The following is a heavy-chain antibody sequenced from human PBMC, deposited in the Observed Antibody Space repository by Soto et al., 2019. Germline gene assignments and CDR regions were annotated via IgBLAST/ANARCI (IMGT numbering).Heavy chain of an antibody. CDR1: GYTFTGYY. V-gene: IGHV1-2*02. CDR3: ARDHKGGYYYYGMDV. Sequence: ASVKVSCKASGYTFTGYYIHWVRQAPGQGLEWMGWISPLSGVTNYAQRFQGRVTFTTDTSVNTAYMELRWLRAGDTAVYYCARDHKGGYYYYGMDVWGQGTTVTVSS. J-gene: IGHJ6*02. CDR2: ISPLSGVT.